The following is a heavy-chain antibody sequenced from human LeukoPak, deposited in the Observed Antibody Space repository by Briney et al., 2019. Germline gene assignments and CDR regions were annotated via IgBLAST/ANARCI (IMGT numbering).Heavy chain of an antibody. CDR2: IYYTGST. V-gene: IGHV4-59*12. CDR3: ARDVKVTMVRGVIAPFDP. Sequence: SETLSLTCTVSGGSISNYYWNWIRQPPGKGLEWIGYIYYTGSTNYNPSLKSRVTMSVDTSKNQFSLKLSSVTAADTAVYYCARDVKVTMVRGVIAPFDPWGQGTLVTVSS. J-gene: IGHJ5*02. CDR1: GGSISNYY. D-gene: IGHD3-10*01.